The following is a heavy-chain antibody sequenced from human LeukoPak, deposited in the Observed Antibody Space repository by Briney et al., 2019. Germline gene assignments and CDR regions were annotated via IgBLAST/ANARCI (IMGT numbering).Heavy chain of an antibody. Sequence: SQTLSLTCAVSGGSISSGGYSWSWIRQPPGTGLEWIGYIYHSGSTYYNPSLKSRVTISVDRSKNQFSLKLSSVTAADTAVYYCARRLGYCSSTSCPVGAFDIWGQGTMVTVSS. CDR1: GGSISSGGYS. CDR3: ARRLGYCSSTSCPVGAFDI. V-gene: IGHV4-30-2*01. D-gene: IGHD2-2*01. CDR2: IYHSGST. J-gene: IGHJ3*02.